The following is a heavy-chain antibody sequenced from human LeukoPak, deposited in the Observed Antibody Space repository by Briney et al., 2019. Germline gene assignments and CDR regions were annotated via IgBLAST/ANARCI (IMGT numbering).Heavy chain of an antibody. V-gene: IGHV3-21*01. CDR2: ISSSSSYI. CDR3: ARDPAGDSYGEDDWNY. J-gene: IGHJ4*02. D-gene: IGHD5-18*01. CDR1: GFTFSSYS. Sequence: GGSLRLSCAASGFTFSSYSMNWVRQAPGKGLEWVSSISSSSSYIYYADSVKGRFTISRDNAKNSLYLQMNSLRAEDTAVYYCARDPAGDSYGEDDWNYWGQGTLVTVSS.